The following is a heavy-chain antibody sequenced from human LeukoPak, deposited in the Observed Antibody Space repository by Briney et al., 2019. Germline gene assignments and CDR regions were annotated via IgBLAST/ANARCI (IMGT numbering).Heavy chain of an antibody. CDR2: IYWDDDK. J-gene: IGHJ4*02. Sequence: SGPTLVKPTQTLTLTCTFSGFSLSTSGAGVGWIRQPPGKALEWLALIYWDDDKRYSPSLKSRLTITKDTSKNQVVLTMTNMDPVDTATYYCAHRLGSGSYFDYWGQGTLVTVSS. CDR1: GFSLSTSGAG. CDR3: AHRLGSGSYFDY. V-gene: IGHV2-5*02. D-gene: IGHD3-22*01.